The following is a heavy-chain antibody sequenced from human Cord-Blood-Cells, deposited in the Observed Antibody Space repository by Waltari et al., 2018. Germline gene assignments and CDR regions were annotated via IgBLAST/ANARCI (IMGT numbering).Heavy chain of an antibody. D-gene: IGHD6-13*01. V-gene: IGHV3-30*18. Sequence: QVQLVESGGGVVQPGRSLRLFCAASGFTFSSYGMHWVRQAPGKGLEWVAVISYDGSNKYYADSVKGRFTNSRDNSKNTLYLQMNSLRAEDTAVYYCAKGGYSSSWYAFDIWGQGTMVTVSS. J-gene: IGHJ3*02. CDR2: ISYDGSNK. CDR1: GFTFSSYG. CDR3: AKGGYSSSWYAFDI.